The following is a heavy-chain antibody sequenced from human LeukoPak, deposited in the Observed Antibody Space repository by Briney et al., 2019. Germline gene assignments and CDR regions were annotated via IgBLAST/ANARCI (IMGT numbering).Heavy chain of an antibody. CDR2: IRSKAYGGAT. CDR3: TPGGAQFDY. V-gene: IGHV3-49*03. Sequence: GGSLRLSCAASGFTFSDYYMSWIRQAPGKGLEWVGFIRSKAYGGATEYAASVKGRFTISRDDSKSIAYLQMNSLKTEDTAVYYCTPGGAQFDYWGQGTVVTVSS. D-gene: IGHD1-26*01. CDR1: GFTFSDYY. J-gene: IGHJ4*02.